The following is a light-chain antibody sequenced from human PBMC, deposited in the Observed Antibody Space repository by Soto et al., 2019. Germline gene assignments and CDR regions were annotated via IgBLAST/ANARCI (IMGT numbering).Light chain of an antibody. CDR2: GAS. V-gene: IGKV3-15*01. CDR3: QQYNNWPHT. CDR1: QSVSSN. J-gene: IGKJ2*01. Sequence: EVVMTQSPATLSVSPGERATLSCRASQSVSSNLAWSQHKPGQAPRLLIYGASTRATGIPARFSGSGSGTEFTLTISSLQSEDFAVYSCQQYNNWPHTFGQGTELAIK.